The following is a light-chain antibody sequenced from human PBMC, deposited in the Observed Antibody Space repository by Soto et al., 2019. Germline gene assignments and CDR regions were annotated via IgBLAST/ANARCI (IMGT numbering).Light chain of an antibody. CDR2: AAS. J-gene: IGKJ1*01. CDR1: QGIGTY. V-gene: IGKV1-27*01. CDR3: QKYNGAPWT. Sequence: DIQMTQSPSSLSASVGDRVTITCRASQGIGTYLAWYQQKPGKVPKLLIYAASTLQSGVPSRFSGSGSGTDFTLTISSLQPEDVATYYCQKYNGAPWTFGQGTKVDIK.